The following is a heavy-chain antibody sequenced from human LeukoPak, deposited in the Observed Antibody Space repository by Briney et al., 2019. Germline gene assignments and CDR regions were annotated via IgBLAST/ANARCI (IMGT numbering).Heavy chain of an antibody. Sequence: PSETLSLTCAVSGGSISSGGYYWSWIRQPPGKGLEWIGYIYHSGSTYYNPSLKSRVTISVDRSKNQFSLKLSSGTAADTAVYYCARDDGFNWFDPWGQGTLVTVSS. CDR1: GGSISSGGYY. CDR2: IYHSGST. D-gene: IGHD4-17*01. J-gene: IGHJ5*02. CDR3: ARDDGFNWFDP. V-gene: IGHV4-30-2*01.